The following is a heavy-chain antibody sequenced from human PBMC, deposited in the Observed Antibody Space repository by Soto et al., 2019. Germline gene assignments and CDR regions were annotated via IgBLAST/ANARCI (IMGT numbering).Heavy chain of an antibody. CDR3: AKIGHSYGYYFDY. CDR2: ISGSGGST. D-gene: IGHD5-18*01. J-gene: IGHJ4*02. CDR1: GFTFSSYA. V-gene: IGHV3-23*01. Sequence: QTGGSLRLSCAASGFTFSSYAMSWVRQAPGKGLEWVSAISGSGGSTYYADSVKGRFTISRDNSKNTLYLQMNSLRAEDTAVYYCAKIGHSYGYYFDYWGQGTLVTVSS.